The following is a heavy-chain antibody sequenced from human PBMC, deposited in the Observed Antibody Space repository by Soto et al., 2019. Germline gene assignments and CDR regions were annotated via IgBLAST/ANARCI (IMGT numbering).Heavy chain of an antibody. CDR2: ISYGGVNK. D-gene: IGHD3-22*01. CDR1: GFTFSTSV. CDR3: AREEFEDGRGHFDY. V-gene: IGHV3-30-3*01. J-gene: IGHJ4*02. Sequence: ESGGGVVQPGGSLRLSCAASGFTFSTSVMHWVRQAPGKGLEWMAIISYGGVNKYYADSVKGRFTISRDISESTLYLQMNSLRTEDTAVYYCAREEFEDGRGHFDYWGQGTLVSVSS.